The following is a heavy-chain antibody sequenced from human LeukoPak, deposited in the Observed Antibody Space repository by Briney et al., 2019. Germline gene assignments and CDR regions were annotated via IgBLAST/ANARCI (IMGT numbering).Heavy chain of an antibody. CDR2: ISGSGGST. D-gene: IGHD3-10*01. V-gene: IGHV3-23*01. J-gene: IGHJ3*02. CDR1: GFTFSSYA. Sequence: PGGSLRLSCAACGFTFSSYAMSWVRQAPGKGLEWVSAISGSGGSTYYADSVKGRFTISRDNSKNTLYLQMNSLRAEDTAVYYCAKDRGFGDAFDIWGQGTMVTVSS. CDR3: AKDRGFGDAFDI.